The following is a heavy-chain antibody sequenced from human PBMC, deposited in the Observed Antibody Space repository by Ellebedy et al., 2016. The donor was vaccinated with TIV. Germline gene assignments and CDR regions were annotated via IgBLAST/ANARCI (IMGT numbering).Heavy chain of an antibody. D-gene: IGHD4-17*01. CDR3: ARGIFGDYGPADAFDI. CDR1: GGSISSSSYY. V-gene: IGHV4-39*07. Sequence: MPSETLSLTCIVSGGSISSSSYYWGWIRQPPGKALEWIGSIYYSGSTYYNPSLKSRVTISVDTSKNQFSLKLSSVTAADTAVYYCARGIFGDYGPADAFDIWGQGTMVTVSS. J-gene: IGHJ3*02. CDR2: IYYSGST.